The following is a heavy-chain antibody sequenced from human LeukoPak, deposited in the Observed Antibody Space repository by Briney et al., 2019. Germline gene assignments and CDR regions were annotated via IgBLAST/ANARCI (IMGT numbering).Heavy chain of an antibody. Sequence: PGGSLRLSCAASGFTFSSYAMHWVRQAPGKGLEYVSAISSNGGSTYYANSVKGRFTISRDNSKNTLYLQMGSLRAEDMAVYYCARGYYYDSSGYYYPIDYWGQGTLVTVSS. D-gene: IGHD3-22*01. V-gene: IGHV3-64*01. CDR2: ISSNGGST. J-gene: IGHJ4*02. CDR1: GFTFSSYA. CDR3: ARGYYYDSSGYYYPIDY.